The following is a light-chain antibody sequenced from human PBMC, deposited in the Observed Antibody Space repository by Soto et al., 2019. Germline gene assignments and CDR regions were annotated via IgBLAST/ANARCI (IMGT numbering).Light chain of an antibody. V-gene: IGKV1-5*03. CDR1: QSISDS. J-gene: IGKJ1*01. Sequence: DIQMTQSPSTLSASVGDRVTITCRASQSISDSLAWYQQKPGKAPKLLIYEASSLKSGVPSRFSGSRSGTEYTLTISSLQPDDFATYYCQQYNGFNELYWTFGQGTKVEIK. CDR2: EAS. CDR3: QQYNGFNELYWT.